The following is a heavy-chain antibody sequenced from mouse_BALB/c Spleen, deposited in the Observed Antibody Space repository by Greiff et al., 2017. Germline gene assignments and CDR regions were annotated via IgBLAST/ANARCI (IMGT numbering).Heavy chain of an antibody. Sequence: EVQLVESGGGLVKPGGSLKLSCAASGFAFSSYDMSWVRQTPEKRLEWVAYISSGGGSTYYPDTVKGRFTISRDNAKNTLYLQMSSLKSEDTAMYYCARHHYGYRYDFDYWGQGTTLTVSS. V-gene: IGHV5-12-1*01. D-gene: IGHD2-2*01. CDR1: GFAFSSYD. CDR3: ARHHYGYRYDFDY. CDR2: ISSGGGST. J-gene: IGHJ2*01.